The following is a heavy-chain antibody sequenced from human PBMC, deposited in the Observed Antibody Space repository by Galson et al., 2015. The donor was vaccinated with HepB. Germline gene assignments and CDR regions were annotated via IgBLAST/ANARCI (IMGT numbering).Heavy chain of an antibody. CDR1: GYTFSNFA. Sequence: SVKVSCKASGYTFSNFAMHWVRQAPGQRLEWMGWINVGNGNTKYSQKFQGRVTITRDTSASTAYMELSSLRSEDTAVYYCARGYGGDYYHYYMDVWGKGTTVTVSS. D-gene: IGHD4-23*01. J-gene: IGHJ6*03. CDR3: ARGYGGDYYHYYMDV. V-gene: IGHV1-3*01. CDR2: INVGNGNT.